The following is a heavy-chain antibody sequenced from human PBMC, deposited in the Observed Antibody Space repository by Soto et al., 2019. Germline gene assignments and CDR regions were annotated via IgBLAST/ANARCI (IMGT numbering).Heavy chain of an antibody. CDR2: ISAYNGNT. J-gene: IGHJ4*02. Sequence: ASVKVSCKASGYTFTSYGISWVRQAPGQGLEWMGWISAYNGNTNYAQKLQGRVTMTTDTSTSTAYKELKSLRSDDTAVYYCARDESRSCWDYWGQGTLVTVSS. CDR3: ARDESRSCWDY. CDR1: GYTFTSYG. V-gene: IGHV1-18*01.